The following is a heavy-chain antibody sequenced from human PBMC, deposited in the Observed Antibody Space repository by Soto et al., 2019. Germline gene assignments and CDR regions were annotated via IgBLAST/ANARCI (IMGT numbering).Heavy chain of an antibody. J-gene: IGHJ4*02. D-gene: IGHD3-3*01. CDR2: IYYSGST. Sequence: PSETLSLTCTVSGGSISSGDYYWSWIRQPPGKGLEWIGYIYYSGSTYYNPSLKSRVTISVDTSKNQFPLKLSSVTAADTAVYYCAREGRFLEWLSGFDYWGQGTLVTVSS. CDR1: GGSISSGDYY. V-gene: IGHV4-30-4*01. CDR3: AREGRFLEWLSGFDY.